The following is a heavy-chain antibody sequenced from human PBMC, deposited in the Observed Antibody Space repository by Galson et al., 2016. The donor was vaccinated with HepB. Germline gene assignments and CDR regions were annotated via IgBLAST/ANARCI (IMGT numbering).Heavy chain of an antibody. D-gene: IGHD3-3*01. CDR2: IWYDASNK. CDR3: AKSLGECWSGDWYFDF. Sequence: SLRLSCAASGFSFRNYGMHWVRQAPGKGLEWVAIIWYDASNKYYADSVKGRFSISRDNSKNTLYLQMNSLRAEDTAVYYRAKSLGECWSGDWYFDFWGRGTLVTVSS. V-gene: IGHV3-33*06. J-gene: IGHJ2*01. CDR1: GFSFRNYG.